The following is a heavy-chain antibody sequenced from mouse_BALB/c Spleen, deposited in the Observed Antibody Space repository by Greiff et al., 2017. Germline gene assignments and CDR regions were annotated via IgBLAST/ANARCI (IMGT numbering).Heavy chain of an antibody. D-gene: IGHD1-1*01. CDR3: ASDYYGAMDY. V-gene: IGHV5-6-3*01. Sequence: EVKLVESGGGLVQPGGSLKLSCAASGFTFSSYGMSWVRQTPDKRLELVATINSNGGSTYYPDSVKGRFTISRDNAKNTLYLQMSSLKSEDTAMYYCASDYYGAMDYWGQGTSVTVSA. J-gene: IGHJ4*01. CDR1: GFTFSSYG. CDR2: INSNGGST.